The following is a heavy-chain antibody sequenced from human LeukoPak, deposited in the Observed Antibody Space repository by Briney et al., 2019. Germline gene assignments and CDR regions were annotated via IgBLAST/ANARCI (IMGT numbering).Heavy chain of an antibody. D-gene: IGHD3-22*01. V-gene: IGHV3-30-3*02. CDR2: VSHDGSNK. CDR3: AKGSYYDSSGSFYFDY. Sequence: GGSLRLSCAGSGFTFSSYAMHWVRQAPGKGLEWVAVVSHDGSNKYYTDSVKGRFAISRDNSKNTLYVQVNSLGTEDTAAYYCAKGSYYDSSGSFYFDYWGQGTLVTVSS. J-gene: IGHJ4*02. CDR1: GFTFSSYA.